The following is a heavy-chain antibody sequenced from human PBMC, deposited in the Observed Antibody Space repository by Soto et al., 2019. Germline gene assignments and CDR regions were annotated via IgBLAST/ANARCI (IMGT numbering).Heavy chain of an antibody. CDR3: APSQASGPLVFDP. Sequence: QITLKESGPTLVKPTQTLTLTCTFYGFSISTSGVGVGWIRQPPGKALEWLALIYWDDERRYSPSLKSRLTITQDPPKNPVVLTMASIGPVDPATYYCAPSQASGPLVFDPWGQGTLVTVSS. V-gene: IGHV2-5*02. J-gene: IGHJ5*02. CDR2: IYWDDER. CDR1: GFSISTSGVG. D-gene: IGHD3-10*01.